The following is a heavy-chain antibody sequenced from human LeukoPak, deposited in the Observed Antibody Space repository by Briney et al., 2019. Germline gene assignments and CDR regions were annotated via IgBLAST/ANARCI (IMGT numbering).Heavy chain of an antibody. D-gene: IGHD3-22*01. J-gene: IGHJ4*02. Sequence: GMSLRLSCAASGFTFSENNVHWVRQAPGKGLEWVALLSNDGNSYAYADSVKGRFTLSGDKSKTTLYLQMNSLQAEDTAVYYCVATYYYDSSGSITQANFDYWGQGTLVTVSS. CDR3: VATYYYDSSGSITQANFDY. CDR2: LSNDGNSY. V-gene: IGHV3-30-3*01. CDR1: GFTFSENN.